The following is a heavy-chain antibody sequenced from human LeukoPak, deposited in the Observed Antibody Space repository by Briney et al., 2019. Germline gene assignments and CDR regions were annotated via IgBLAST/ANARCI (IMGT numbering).Heavy chain of an antibody. J-gene: IGHJ4*02. CDR3: ARAILVGGWYELSDY. V-gene: IGHV3-64*01. D-gene: IGHD6-19*01. Sequence: GGSLRLSCAASGFTFSSYAMHWVRLAPGKGLEYVSAISSNGGSTYYANSVKGRFTISRDNSKNTLYLQMGSLRAEDMAVYYCARAILVGGWYELSDYWGQGTLVTVSS. CDR1: GFTFSSYA. CDR2: ISSNGGST.